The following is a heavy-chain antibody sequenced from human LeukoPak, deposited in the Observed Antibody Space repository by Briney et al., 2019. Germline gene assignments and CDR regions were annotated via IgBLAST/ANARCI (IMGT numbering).Heavy chain of an antibody. J-gene: IGHJ4*02. D-gene: IGHD3-10*01. CDR1: GGSISSSSYY. CDR2: IYYSGST. V-gene: IGHV4-30-4*08. CDR3: ARDIFTVRGV. Sequence: PSETLSLTCTVSGGSISSSSYYWGWIRQPPGKGLEWIGYIYYSGSTYYNPSLKSRVTISVDTSKNQFSLKLSSVTAADTAVYYCARDIFTVRGVWGQGTLVTVSS.